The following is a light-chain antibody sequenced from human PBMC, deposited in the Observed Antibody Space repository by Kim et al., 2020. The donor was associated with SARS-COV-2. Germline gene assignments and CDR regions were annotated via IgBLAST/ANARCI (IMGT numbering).Light chain of an antibody. CDR1: SLRSYY. J-gene: IGLJ3*02. CDR3: NSRESGVNHVV. Sequence: SSELTQDPAVSVALGQTVRITCQGDSLRSYYASWYQQRPGQAPVLLIYDKNNRPSGIPDGFSGSSSGNTASLTITGAQAEDEADYYCNSRESGVNHVVFG. CDR2: DKN. V-gene: IGLV3-19*01.